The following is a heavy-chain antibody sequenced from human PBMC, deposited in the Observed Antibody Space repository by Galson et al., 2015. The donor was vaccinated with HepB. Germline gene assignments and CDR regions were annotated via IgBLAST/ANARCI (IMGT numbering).Heavy chain of an antibody. CDR3: AADGRRGVAGGDAFDI. V-gene: IGHV1-58*01. Sequence: SVKVSCKASGFTFTSSAVQWVRQARGQRLEWIGWIVVGSGNTNYAQKFQERVTITRDMSTSTAYMELSSLRSEDTAVYYCAADGRRGVAGGDAFDIWGQGTMVTVSS. CDR2: IVVGSGNT. J-gene: IGHJ3*02. CDR1: GFTFTSSA. D-gene: IGHD6-19*01.